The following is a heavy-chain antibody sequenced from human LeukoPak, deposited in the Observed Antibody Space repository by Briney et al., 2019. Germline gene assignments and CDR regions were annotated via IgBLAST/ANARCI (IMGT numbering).Heavy chain of an antibody. V-gene: IGHV1-8*01. CDR3: ARDQEGFDY. Sequence: ASVKVSCKASGYTFTSYDISWVRQATGQGLEWLGWMNPNSGNTAYAQNFQGRVTVTRDTSTTTVHMELSGLRSEDTVVYYCARDQEGFDYWGQGTLVTVSS. CDR2: MNPNSGNT. CDR1: GYTFTSYD. J-gene: IGHJ4*02.